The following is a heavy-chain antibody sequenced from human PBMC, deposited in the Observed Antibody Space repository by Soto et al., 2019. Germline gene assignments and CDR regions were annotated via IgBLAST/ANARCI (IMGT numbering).Heavy chain of an antibody. CDR3: ARYDHWFYYVMDV. CDR1: GGSISSYY. V-gene: IGHV4-59*01. Sequence: SETLSLTCTVSGGSISSYYWSWIRQPPGKGLEWIGYIYYSGSTNYNPSLKSRVTISVDTSKNQFSLKLSSVTAADTAVYYCARYDHWFYYVMDVWGQGTTVTVSS. D-gene: IGHD3-9*01. CDR2: IYYSGST. J-gene: IGHJ6*02.